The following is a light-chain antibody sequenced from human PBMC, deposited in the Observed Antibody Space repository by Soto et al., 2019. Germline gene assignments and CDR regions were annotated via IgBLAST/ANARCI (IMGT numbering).Light chain of an antibody. CDR3: CSYAGSYTLV. J-gene: IGLJ2*01. CDR2: DVN. Sequence: QSVLTQPRSVSGSPGQSVTISCTGTSSDVGGYNYVSWYQQHPGKAPKLMIYDVNKRPSGVPDRFSGSKSGNTASLTISGLQAEDEADYYCCSYAGSYTLVFGGGT. CDR1: SSDVGGYNY. V-gene: IGLV2-11*01.